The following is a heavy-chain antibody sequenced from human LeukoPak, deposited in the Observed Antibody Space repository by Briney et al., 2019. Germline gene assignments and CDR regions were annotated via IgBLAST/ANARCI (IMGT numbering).Heavy chain of an antibody. D-gene: IGHD3-10*01. Sequence: GGSLRLSCAASGFTFSSYGMSWVRQAPGKGLEWVTFIRSDGSNKYYADSVKGRFTISRDNAKNSLYLQMNSLRAEDTAVYYCARGSYYYGSGSYPSWGQGTLVTVSS. CDR3: ARGSYYYGSGSYPS. V-gene: IGHV3-30*02. J-gene: IGHJ4*02. CDR2: IRSDGSNK. CDR1: GFTFSSYG.